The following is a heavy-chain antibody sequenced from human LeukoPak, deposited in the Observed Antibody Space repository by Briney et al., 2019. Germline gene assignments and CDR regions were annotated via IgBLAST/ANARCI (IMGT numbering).Heavy chain of an antibody. CDR2: INHSGET. J-gene: IGHJ4*02. Sequence: PSETLSLTCAVHGGSFSTYYWSWIRQPPGKGLEWMGEINHSGETRYNPSLKSRVTISVDTSKGQFSLKLSSVTAADTAVYFCARYSYGTYYFDSWGQGTLVTVSS. V-gene: IGHV4-34*01. CDR3: ARYSYGTYYFDS. D-gene: IGHD5-18*01. CDR1: GGSFSTYY.